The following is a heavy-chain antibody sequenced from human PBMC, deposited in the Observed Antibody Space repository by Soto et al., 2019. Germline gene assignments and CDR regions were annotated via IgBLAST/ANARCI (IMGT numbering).Heavy chain of an antibody. J-gene: IGHJ6*02. V-gene: IGHV4-39*01. CDR2: IYYSGST. CDR1: GASISSSSSS. Sequence: PSETLSLTCTVSGASISSSSSSWGCIRQPPGKGLEWIGSIYYSGSTYYNPSLKSRVTISVDTSKNQFSLKLSSVTAADTAVYYCARHYDSSSWYYYYGMDVWGQGTTVT. CDR3: ARHYDSSSWYYYYGMDV. D-gene: IGHD6-13*01.